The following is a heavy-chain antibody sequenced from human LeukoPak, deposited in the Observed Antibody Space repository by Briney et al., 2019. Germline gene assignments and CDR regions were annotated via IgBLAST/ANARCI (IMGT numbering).Heavy chain of an antibody. CDR3: AKDFNAYLTGYSYGSDY. CDR2: IYSGGST. Sequence: PGGSLRLSCAASGFTVSSNYMSWVRQAPGKGLEWVSVIYSGGSTYYADSVKGRFTISRDNSKNTLYLQMNSLRAEDTAVYYCAKDFNAYLTGYSYGSDYWGQGTLVTVSS. D-gene: IGHD5-18*01. V-gene: IGHV3-53*05. J-gene: IGHJ4*02. CDR1: GFTVSSNY.